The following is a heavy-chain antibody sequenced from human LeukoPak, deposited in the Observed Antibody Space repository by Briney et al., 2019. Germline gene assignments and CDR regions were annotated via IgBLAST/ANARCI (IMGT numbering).Heavy chain of an antibody. CDR3: ARDPVYGALDY. CDR2: MHQDGSAT. V-gene: IGHV3-7*01. J-gene: IGHJ4*02. D-gene: IGHD5/OR15-5a*01. CDR1: GFSFSNSW. Sequence: GGSLTLSCAASGFSFSNSWMTWVRQSPGQGLGWVANMHQDGSATYHVDSVKGRFTISRDNARNSLYLQMNSLRAEDTAVYYCARDPVYGALDYWGQGTLVTVSS.